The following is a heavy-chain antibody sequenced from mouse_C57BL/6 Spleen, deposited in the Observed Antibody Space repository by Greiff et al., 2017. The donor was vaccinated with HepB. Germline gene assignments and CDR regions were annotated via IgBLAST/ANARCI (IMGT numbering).Heavy chain of an antibody. CDR1: GYTFTSYG. V-gene: IGHV1-81*01. Sequence: QVQLKQSGAELARPGASVKLSCKASGYTFTSYGISWVKQRTGQGLEWIGEIYPRSGNTYYNEKFKGKATLTADKSSSTAYMELRSRTSEDSAVYFGARDGGYGSTHWYFDVWGTRTTVTVSS. D-gene: IGHD1-1*01. CDR2: IYPRSGNT. J-gene: IGHJ1*03. CDR3: ARDGGYGSTHWYFDV.